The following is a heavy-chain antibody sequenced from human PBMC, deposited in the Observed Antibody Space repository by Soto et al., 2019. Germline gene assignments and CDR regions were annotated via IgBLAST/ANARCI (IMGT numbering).Heavy chain of an antibody. CDR2: MNPNSGNT. V-gene: IGHV1-8*01. CDR3: ATGAEYYDYIWGSYRGPFDY. J-gene: IGHJ4*02. CDR1: GYTFTSYD. D-gene: IGHD3-16*02. Sequence: ASVKVSCKASGYTFTSYDINWLRQATGQGLEWMGWMNPNSGNTGYAQKFQGRVTMTRNTSISTAYMELSSLRSEDTAVYYCATGAEYYDYIWGSYRGPFDYWGQGTLVTVSS.